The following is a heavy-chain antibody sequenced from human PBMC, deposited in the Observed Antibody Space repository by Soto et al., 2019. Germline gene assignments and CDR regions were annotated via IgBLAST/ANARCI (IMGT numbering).Heavy chain of an antibody. Sequence: PSETLSLTCTVSGSISSGDYYWSWIRQPPGKGLEWIGYIYYSGSTYYNPSLKSRVTISVDTSKNQFSLKLSSVTAADTAVYYCAREGIAAAGTYWFDPWGQGTLVTVSS. CDR3: AREGIAAAGTYWFDP. V-gene: IGHV4-30-4*01. CDR1: GSISSGDYY. D-gene: IGHD6-13*01. CDR2: IYYSGST. J-gene: IGHJ5*02.